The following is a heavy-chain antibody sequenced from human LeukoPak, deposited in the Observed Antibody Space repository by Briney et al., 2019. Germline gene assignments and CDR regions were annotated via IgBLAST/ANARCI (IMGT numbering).Heavy chain of an antibody. J-gene: IGHJ4*02. Sequence: ASVKVSCKASGYTFTGYYMHWVRQAPGQGPEWMGWINPNSGGTNHAQKFQGGVTMTRDTSISTAYMELSRLRSDDTAVYYCARAVYSSGWYENWGQGTLVTVSS. CDR3: ARAVYSSGWYEN. V-gene: IGHV1-2*02. CDR2: INPNSGGT. D-gene: IGHD6-19*01. CDR1: GYTFTGYY.